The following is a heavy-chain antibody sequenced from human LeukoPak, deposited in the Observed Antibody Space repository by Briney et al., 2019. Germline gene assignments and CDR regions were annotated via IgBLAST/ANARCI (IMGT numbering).Heavy chain of an antibody. V-gene: IGHV3-9*03. J-gene: IGHJ4*02. CDR3: AKGHHPYAPLTTGPFEK. Sequence: PGGSLRLSCAVSGFTFDDYAMHWVRQAPGKGLEWISGISWNSDTIGYADSVKGRFTISRDKAKNSLYLQINSLRVEDMAFYFCAKGHHPYAPLTTGPFEKWGQGTLVTVSS. CDR2: ISWNSDTI. D-gene: IGHD4-17*01. CDR1: GFTFDDYA.